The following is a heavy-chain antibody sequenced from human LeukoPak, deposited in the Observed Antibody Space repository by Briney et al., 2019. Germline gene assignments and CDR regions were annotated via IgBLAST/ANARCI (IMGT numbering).Heavy chain of an antibody. V-gene: IGHV4-34*01. Sequence: PSETLSPTCGVYSESFSGYFWTYIRQPPRGGLEWIGDINHRGSTNYNPSLRSRVTISVDTSKNQFSLRLTSVTAADTAVYYCARGSIYYGDSSAYFDYWGQGSLVTVSS. CDR3: ARGSIYYGDSSAYFDY. CDR2: INHRGST. D-gene: IGHD3-22*01. J-gene: IGHJ4*02. CDR1: SESFSGYF.